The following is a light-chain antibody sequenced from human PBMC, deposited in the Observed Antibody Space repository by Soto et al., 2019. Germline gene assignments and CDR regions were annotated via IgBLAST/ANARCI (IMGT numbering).Light chain of an antibody. CDR2: DAS. Sequence: EIVMTQSPAILSVSPGERATLSCRASQSVSSGLAWYQQNPGQAPRLLIYDASTRATGIPARFSGSGSGTEFTLTISSLQSEDIAVYYRQQYNNWPLPTFGQGTRLEIK. V-gene: IGKV3-15*01. CDR1: QSVSSG. J-gene: IGKJ5*01. CDR3: QQYNNWPLPT.